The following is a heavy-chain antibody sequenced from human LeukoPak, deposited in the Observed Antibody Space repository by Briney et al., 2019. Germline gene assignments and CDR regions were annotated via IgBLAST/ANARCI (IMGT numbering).Heavy chain of an antibody. J-gene: IGHJ5*02. CDR3: ARAVDTAMAP. CDR2: ISYDGSNK. Sequence: GGSLRLSCAASGFTFSSYAMHWVRQAPGKGLEWVAVISYDGSNKYYADSVKGRFTISRDNSKNTLYLQVNSLRAEDTAVYYCARAVDTAMAPWGQGTLVTVSS. CDR1: GFTFSSYA. V-gene: IGHV3-30*04. D-gene: IGHD5-18*01.